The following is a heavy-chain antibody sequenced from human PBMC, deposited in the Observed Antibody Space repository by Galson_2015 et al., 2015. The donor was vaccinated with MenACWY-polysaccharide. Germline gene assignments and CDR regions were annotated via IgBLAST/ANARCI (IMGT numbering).Heavy chain of an antibody. CDR2: IYTSGST. J-gene: IGHJ6*03. CDR1: GGSISSYY. CDR3: ACLWRPAKASGYYYYYMDV. D-gene: IGHD3-3*01. V-gene: IGHV4-4*07. Sequence: SETLSLTCTVSGGSISSYYWSWIRQPAGKGLEWIGRIYTSGSTNYNPSLKSRVTMSVDTSKNQFSLKLSSVTAADTAVYYCACLWRPAKASGYYYYYMDVWGKGTTVTVSS.